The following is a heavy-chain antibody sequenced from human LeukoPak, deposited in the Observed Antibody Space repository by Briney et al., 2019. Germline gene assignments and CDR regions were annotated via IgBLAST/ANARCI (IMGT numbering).Heavy chain of an antibody. CDR2: IYSGGST. CDR1: GFTVSSNY. D-gene: IGHD4-17*01. J-gene: IGHJ4*02. CDR3: AREAVTRNYFDY. V-gene: IGHV3-53*01. Sequence: GGSLRLSCAASGFTVSSNYMNWVRQAPGKGLEWVSVIYSGGSTYYADSVKGRFTISRDNSKNTLFLQMNSLRAEDTAVYYCAREAVTRNYFDYWGQGTLVTVSS.